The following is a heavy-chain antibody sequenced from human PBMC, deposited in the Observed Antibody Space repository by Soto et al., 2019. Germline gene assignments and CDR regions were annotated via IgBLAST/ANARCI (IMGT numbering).Heavy chain of an antibody. V-gene: IGHV3-30-3*01. CDR2: ISYDGSNK. Sequence: QVQLVESGGGVVQPGRSLRLSCAASEFTFSSYAMHWVRQAPGKGLEWVAVISYDGSNKYYADSVKGRFTISRDNSKNTLYLQMNSLRAEDTAVYYCARVTLGADAFDIWGQGTMVTVSS. D-gene: IGHD3-3*01. CDR1: EFTFSSYA. CDR3: ARVTLGADAFDI. J-gene: IGHJ3*02.